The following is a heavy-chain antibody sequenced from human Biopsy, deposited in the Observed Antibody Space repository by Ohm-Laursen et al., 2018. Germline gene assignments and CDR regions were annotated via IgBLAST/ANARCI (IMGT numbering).Heavy chain of an antibody. J-gene: IGHJ4*02. Sequence: SLRLSFTASGFTFSSHAMSWVRQAPGKGLECVSLINGSGGSTYYADPVKGRFTISRDNSKNTLYLQMNSLRAEDTALYYCARGGQGGFLEWLFIGWGQGTLVTVSS. V-gene: IGHV3-23*01. CDR2: INGSGGST. CDR3: ARGGQGGFLEWLFIG. CDR1: GFTFSSHA. D-gene: IGHD3-3*01.